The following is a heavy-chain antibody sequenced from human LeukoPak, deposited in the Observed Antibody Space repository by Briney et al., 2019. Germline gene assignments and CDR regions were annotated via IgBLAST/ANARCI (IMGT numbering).Heavy chain of an antibody. Sequence: VASVKVSCKASGGTFSSYAISWVRQAPGQGLEWMGGIIPIFGTANYAQKFQGRVTITADKSTSTAYMELSSLRSEDTAVYYCARVWCSSTSCYARARGWFDPWGQGTLVTVSS. J-gene: IGHJ5*02. CDR2: IIPIFGTA. CDR3: ARVWCSSTSCYARARGWFDP. CDR1: GGTFSSYA. D-gene: IGHD2-2*01. V-gene: IGHV1-69*06.